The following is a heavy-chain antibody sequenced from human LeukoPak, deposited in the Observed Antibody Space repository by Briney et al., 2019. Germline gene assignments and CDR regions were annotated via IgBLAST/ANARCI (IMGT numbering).Heavy chain of an antibody. D-gene: IGHD4-17*01. CDR1: GYTFTDYY. J-gene: IGHJ4*02. V-gene: IGHV1-2*02. CDR3: ARSGGGPPTVTTIGFDY. CDR2: INPNSGAT. Sequence: ASVKVSCKASGYTFTDYYIHWVRQAPGQGLEWMGWINPNSGATNYAQKFQGRVTITADESTSTAYMELSSLRSEDTAVYYCARSGGGPPTVTTIGFDYWGQGTLVTVSS.